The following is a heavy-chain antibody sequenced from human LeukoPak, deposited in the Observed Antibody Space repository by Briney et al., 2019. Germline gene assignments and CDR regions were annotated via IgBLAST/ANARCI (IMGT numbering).Heavy chain of an antibody. CDR1: GYTFTGYY. J-gene: IGHJ5*02. CDR3: ARERGYSRSRINWFDP. CDR2: INPNSGGT. D-gene: IGHD6-13*01. V-gene: IGHV1-2*02. Sequence: ASVKVSCKASGYTFTGYYMHWVRQAPGQGLEWMGWINPNSGGTNYAQTFQGRVTMTRDTSISTAYMELSRLRSDDTAVYYCARERGYSRSRINWFDPWGQGTLVTVSS.